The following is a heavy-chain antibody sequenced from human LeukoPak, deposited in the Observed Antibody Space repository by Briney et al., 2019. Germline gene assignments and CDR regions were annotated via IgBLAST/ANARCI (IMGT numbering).Heavy chain of an antibody. Sequence: ASVKVSCKASGYTFTSYDINWVRQATGQGLEWMGWMNPNSGNTGYAQKFQGRVTITRNTSISTAYMELSSLRSEDTAVYYCARGREYYDFWSGYYTTPHFDYWGQGTLVTVAS. CDR3: ARGREYYDFWSGYYTTPHFDY. J-gene: IGHJ4*02. CDR1: GYTFTSYD. D-gene: IGHD3-3*01. CDR2: MNPNSGNT. V-gene: IGHV1-8*03.